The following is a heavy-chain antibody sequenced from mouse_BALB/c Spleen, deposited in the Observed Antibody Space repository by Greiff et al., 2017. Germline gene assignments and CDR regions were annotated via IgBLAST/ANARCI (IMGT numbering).Heavy chain of an antibody. V-gene: IGHV1S56*01. CDR3: ARGLGLRNYAMDY. CDR2: IYPGDGST. J-gene: IGHJ4*01. D-gene: IGHD3-1*01. CDR1: GYTFTSYY. Sequence: QVQLKQSGPELVKPGASVKMSCKASGYTFTSYYIHWVKQRPGQGLEWIGWIYPGDGSTKYNEKFKGKTTLTADKSSSTAYMLLSSLTSEDSAIYFCARGLGLRNYAMDYWGQGTSVTVSS.